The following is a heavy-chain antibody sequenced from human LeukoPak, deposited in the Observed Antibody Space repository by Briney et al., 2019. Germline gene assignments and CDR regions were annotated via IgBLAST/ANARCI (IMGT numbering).Heavy chain of an antibody. J-gene: IGHJ4*02. Sequence: PGGSLRLSCAASGFTFSSKSMNWVRQAPGKGLEWLSYISSGSGTIYYADSVKGRFTISRDNAKNSLYLQMNSLRVEDTAVYYCAREGSGYDRDFDFWGQGTLVTVSS. CDR1: GFTFSSKS. V-gene: IGHV3-48*01. CDR3: AREGSGYDRDFDF. CDR2: ISSGSGTI. D-gene: IGHD3-16*01.